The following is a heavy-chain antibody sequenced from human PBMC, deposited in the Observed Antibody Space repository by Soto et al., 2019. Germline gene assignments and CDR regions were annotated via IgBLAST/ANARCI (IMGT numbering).Heavy chain of an antibody. V-gene: IGHV1-8*01. CDR2: MNPNSGNT. J-gene: IGHJ6*02. Sequence: XSVKISFKASVYTFASYDINWVRQATGQGLEWMGWMNPNSGNTGYAQKFQGRVTMTRNTSISTAYMELSSLRSEDTAVYYCARGRIAVAGTFFRYYGMDVRGQGTTVTVSS. CDR1: VYTFASYD. D-gene: IGHD6-19*01. CDR3: ARGRIAVAGTFFRYYGMDV.